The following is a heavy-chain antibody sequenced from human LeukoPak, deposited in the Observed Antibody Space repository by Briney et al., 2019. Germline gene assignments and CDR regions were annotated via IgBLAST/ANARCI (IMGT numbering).Heavy chain of an antibody. J-gene: IGHJ2*01. V-gene: IGHV1-69*13. CDR1: GDSFSSYA. Sequence: SVKVSCKASGDSFSSYAIVWVRQAPGQGLEWMGGIIPIFGTANYAQKFQGRVTITADESTSTAYMELSSLRSEDTAVYYCARAHSSVGWYFDLWGRGTLVTVSS. D-gene: IGHD1-26*01. CDR2: IIPIFGTA. CDR3: ARAHSSVGWYFDL.